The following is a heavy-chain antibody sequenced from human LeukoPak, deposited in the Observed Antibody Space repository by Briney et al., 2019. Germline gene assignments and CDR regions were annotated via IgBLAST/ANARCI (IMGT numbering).Heavy chain of an antibody. D-gene: IGHD2-8*01. CDR3: ARDPPAVSINTYA. J-gene: IGHJ4*02. CDR1: GFTVGNNY. CDR2: IFSHGET. V-gene: IGHV3-66*01. Sequence: GGSLRLSCAASGFTVGNNYMNWVRQAPGKGLEWVSLIFSHGETSYADSVKGRFTISRDNSKNTPYLQMSGLRVEDTAVYYCARDPPAVSINTYAWGQGTLVTVSS.